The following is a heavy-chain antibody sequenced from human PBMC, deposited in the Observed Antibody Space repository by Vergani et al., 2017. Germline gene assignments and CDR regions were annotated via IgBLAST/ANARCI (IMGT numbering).Heavy chain of an antibody. CDR1: GGSISSRSYY. CDR2: IYYSGST. D-gene: IGHD3-10*01. Sequence: QLQLQESGPGLVKPSETLSLTCTVSGGSISSRSYYLGWIRQPPGKGLEWIGSIYYSGSTYYNPSLKSRVTISVDTSKNQFSLKLSSVTAADTAVYYCARGDMVRGYYMDVWGKGTTVTVSS. CDR3: ARGDMVRGYYMDV. V-gene: IGHV4-39*01. J-gene: IGHJ6*03.